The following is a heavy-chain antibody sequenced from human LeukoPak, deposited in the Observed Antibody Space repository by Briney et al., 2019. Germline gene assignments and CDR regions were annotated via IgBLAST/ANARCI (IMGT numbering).Heavy chain of an antibody. Sequence: ASVKVSCKASGYSFTGYYIHWVRQAPGQGLVWMGWINPYSGDTTYAQKFQGRLTLTRDTSISTAYMEVSRPKSDDTAVYYCARTNGGYEYNWGQGTRVIVSS. CDR2: INPYSGDT. CDR3: ARTNGGYEYN. J-gene: IGHJ4*02. V-gene: IGHV1-2*02. D-gene: IGHD5-12*01. CDR1: GYSFTGYY.